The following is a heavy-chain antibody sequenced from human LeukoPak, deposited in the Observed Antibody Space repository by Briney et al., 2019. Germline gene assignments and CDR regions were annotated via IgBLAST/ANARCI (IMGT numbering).Heavy chain of an antibody. Sequence: SVKVSRKASGGTFSSYAISWVRQAPGQGLEWMGGIIPIFGTANYAQKFQGRVTITADESTSTAYMELSSLRSEDTAVYYCASCPAPVVATILTSYYMDVWGKGTTVTISS. CDR2: IIPIFGTA. CDR1: GGTFSSYA. D-gene: IGHD5-12*01. J-gene: IGHJ6*03. CDR3: ASCPAPVVATILTSYYMDV. V-gene: IGHV1-69*13.